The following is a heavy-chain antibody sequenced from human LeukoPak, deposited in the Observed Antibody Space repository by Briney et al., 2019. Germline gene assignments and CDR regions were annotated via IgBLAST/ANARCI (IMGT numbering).Heavy chain of an antibody. D-gene: IGHD3-3*01. Sequence: LSLTCTVSGGSISSGGYYWSWIRQHPGKGLEWVAVISYDGSNEYYADSVKGRFTLSRDNSKNTLYLQMNSLRAEDTAVYYCARSIMIFGVARGLGDWFDPWGQGTLVTVSS. J-gene: IGHJ5*02. V-gene: IGHV3-30-3*01. CDR1: GGSISSGG. CDR3: ARSIMIFGVARGLGDWFDP. CDR2: ISYDGSNE.